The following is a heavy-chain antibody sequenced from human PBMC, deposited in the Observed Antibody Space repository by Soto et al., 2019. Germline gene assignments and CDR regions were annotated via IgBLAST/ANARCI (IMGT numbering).Heavy chain of an antibody. CDR2: IYYSGST. Sequence: QVQLQESGPGLVKPSQTLSLTCTVSGGSISSGGYYWSWIRQHPGKGLEWIGYIYYSGSTYYNPSLKSRVTISVDTSKNPFSLKLGSVTAADTAVYYCATYGSGTYKPTTFDYWGQGTLVTVSS. CDR1: GGSISSGGYY. V-gene: IGHV4-31*03. J-gene: IGHJ4*02. CDR3: ATYGSGTYKPTTFDY. D-gene: IGHD3-10*01.